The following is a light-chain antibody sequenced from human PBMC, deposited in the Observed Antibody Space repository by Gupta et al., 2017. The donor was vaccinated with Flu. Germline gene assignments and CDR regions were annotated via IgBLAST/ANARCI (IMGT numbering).Light chain of an antibody. Sequence: DIQMTQSPSSLSASVGDRVTITCRASQNIVNYLKWYQQKPGNAPKLLIYAASRMQSGVPSRFSGNGSGTDFTLTISSLQPEDPASYYCQQSYSTPWTFGQGTKVEIK. CDR2: AAS. J-gene: IGKJ1*01. CDR1: QNIVNY. CDR3: QQSYSTPWT. V-gene: IGKV1-39*01.